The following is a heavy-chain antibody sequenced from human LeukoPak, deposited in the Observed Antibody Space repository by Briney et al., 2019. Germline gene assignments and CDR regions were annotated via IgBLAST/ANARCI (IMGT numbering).Heavy chain of an antibody. CDR1: GFTFSSYG. CDR3: AKGSSAAGTGTAFDI. Sequence: PGGSLRLSCAASGFTFSSYGMHWVRQAPGKGPEWVAVISYDGSNKYYADSVKGRFTISRDNSKNTLYLQMNSLRAEDTAVYYCAKGSSAAGTGTAFDIWGQGTMVTVSS. CDR2: ISYDGSNK. J-gene: IGHJ3*02. D-gene: IGHD6-13*01. V-gene: IGHV3-30*18.